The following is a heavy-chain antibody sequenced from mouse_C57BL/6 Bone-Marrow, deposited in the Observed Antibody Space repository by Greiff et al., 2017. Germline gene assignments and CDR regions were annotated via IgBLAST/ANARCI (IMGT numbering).Heavy chain of an antibody. Sequence: QVQLQQSGAELVRPGASVTLSCKASGYTFTDYEMHWVKQTPVHGLEWIGAIDPETGGTAYNQKFKGKAILTADQSSSTAYMELRSLTSEDSAVFDCTSYDYAVSWFAYWGQGTLVTVSA. D-gene: IGHD2-4*01. CDR2: IDPETGGT. CDR3: TSYDYAVSWFAY. V-gene: IGHV1-15*01. J-gene: IGHJ3*01. CDR1: GYTFTDYE.